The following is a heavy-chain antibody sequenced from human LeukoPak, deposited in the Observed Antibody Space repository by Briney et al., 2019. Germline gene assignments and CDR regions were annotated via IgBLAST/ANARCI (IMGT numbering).Heavy chain of an antibody. CDR3: ARVREDFWSGYPFDY. J-gene: IGHJ4*02. CDR1: GYTFTGYY. V-gene: IGHV1-18*04. D-gene: IGHD3-3*01. Sequence: ASVKVSCKASGYTFTGYYMHWVRQAPGQGLEWMGWISAYNGNTNYAQKLQGRVTMTADTSTSTAYMELRSLRSDDTAVYYCARVREDFWSGYPFDYWGQGTLVTVSS. CDR2: ISAYNGNT.